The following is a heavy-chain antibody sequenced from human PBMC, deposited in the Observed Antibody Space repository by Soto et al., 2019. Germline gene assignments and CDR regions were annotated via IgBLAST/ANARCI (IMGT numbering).Heavy chain of an antibody. CDR3: AREAVGASRVKTYYYYGMDV. CDR2: ISSSGSTI. J-gene: IGHJ6*02. V-gene: IGHV3-11*01. D-gene: IGHD2-15*01. Sequence: GGSLRLSCAASGFTFSYYYMSWIRQAPGKGLEWVSYISSSGSTIYYADSVKGRFTISRDNAKNSLYLQMNSLRAEDTAVYYCAREAVGASRVKTYYYYGMDVWGQGTTVTVSS. CDR1: GFTFSYYY.